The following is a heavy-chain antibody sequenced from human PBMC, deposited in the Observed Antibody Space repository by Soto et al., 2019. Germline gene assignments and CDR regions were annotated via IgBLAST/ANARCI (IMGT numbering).Heavy chain of an antibody. Sequence: GGSLRLSCAASGLTFSSYGMHWFRQAPGKGLEWVAVISYDGSHTYYADSVKGRFTISRDNSKNTLYLQMNSLRVEDTAVYYCVKDSGGVFAYWGKGSWVXVSS. D-gene: IGHD1-26*01. CDR1: GLTFSSYG. J-gene: IGHJ4*02. CDR2: ISYDGSHT. CDR3: VKDSGGVFAY. V-gene: IGHV3-30*18.